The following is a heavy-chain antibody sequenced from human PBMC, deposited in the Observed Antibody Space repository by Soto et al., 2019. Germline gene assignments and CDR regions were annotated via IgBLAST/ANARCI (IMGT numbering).Heavy chain of an antibody. CDR1: AFTFSTYW. CDR3: ATAKLLLPWLFDY. CDR2: IYSGGST. J-gene: IGHJ4*02. V-gene: IGHV3-66*01. D-gene: IGHD2-15*01. Sequence: GGSLRLSCAASAFTFSTYWMHWVRQAPGKGLVWVSVIYSGGSTYYADSVKGRFIISRDDSKNTLFLQMNSLRAEDTAVYYCATAKLLLPWLFDYWGQGTLVTVSS.